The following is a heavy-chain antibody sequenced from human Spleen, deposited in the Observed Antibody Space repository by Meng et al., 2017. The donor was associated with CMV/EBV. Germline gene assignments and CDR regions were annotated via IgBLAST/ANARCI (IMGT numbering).Heavy chain of an antibody. CDR1: GVSIRTHY. Sequence: QVHVKQSGPVLVKPSATLSLTCRVSGVSIRTHYWSWVRQTPGKGLEWIASIHYTGRADYSPSLKSRLTISVDTSDSQLSLKLSSVTPADTAMYYCAERGGGYWGQGILVTVSS. CDR2: IHYTGRA. V-gene: IGHV4-59*11. J-gene: IGHJ4*02. D-gene: IGHD1-1*01. CDR3: AERGGGY.